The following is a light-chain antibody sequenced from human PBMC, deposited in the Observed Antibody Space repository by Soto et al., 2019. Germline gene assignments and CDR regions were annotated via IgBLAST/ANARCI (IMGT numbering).Light chain of an antibody. CDR1: SGDVGTYDY. CDR2: EVS. Sequence: QSALTQPPSASGSPGQSVTISCTGTSGDVGTYDYVSWYQQHPGKAPKLMIYEVSKRPLGVPDRFSGSKSGNTASLTVSGLQAEDEADYYCSSYAGSNNPYAFGTGTKVTVL. CDR3: SSYAGSNNPYA. J-gene: IGLJ1*01. V-gene: IGLV2-8*01.